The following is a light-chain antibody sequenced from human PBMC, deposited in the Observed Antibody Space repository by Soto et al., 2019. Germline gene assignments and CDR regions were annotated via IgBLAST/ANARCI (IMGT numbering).Light chain of an antibody. CDR1: QGISNY. CDR3: QKYTNVPA. Sequence: DIQMTQSPSSLSASVGDRVTITCRASQGISNYLAWYQQIPAKVPKLLISAASTLQSGVPSRFSGSGSGTDLTLTISSLQPEDVATYYCQKYTNVPAFGGGTKVEIK. CDR2: AAS. J-gene: IGKJ4*01. V-gene: IGKV1-27*01.